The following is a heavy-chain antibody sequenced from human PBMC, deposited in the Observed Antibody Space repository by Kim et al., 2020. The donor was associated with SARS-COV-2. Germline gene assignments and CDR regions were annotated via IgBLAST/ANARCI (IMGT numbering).Heavy chain of an antibody. D-gene: IGHD3-10*01. V-gene: IGHV4-31*02. J-gene: IGHJ4*02. CDR3: ARERTMVRGTGFDY. Sequence: NPSLKSRVTISVYTSKTQVSLKLSSVTAADTAVYYCARERTMVRGTGFDYWGQGTLVTVSS.